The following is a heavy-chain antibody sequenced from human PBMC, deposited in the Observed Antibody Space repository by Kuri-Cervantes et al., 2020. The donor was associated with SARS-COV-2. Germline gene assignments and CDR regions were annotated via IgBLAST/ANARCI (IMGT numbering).Heavy chain of an antibody. CDR2: ISGPGGST. J-gene: IGHJ3*02. D-gene: IGHD2-15*01. CDR1: GFTFGDHA. CDR3: AKDEVDQGGFDI. Sequence: GESLKIFCAASGFTFGDHAMVWVRQAPGKGLEWVSAISGPGGSTYYADSVKDRFTISRDNSKKTLSLQMNSLRADDTAVYYCAKDEVDQGGFDIWGQGKVVTVSS. V-gene: IGHV3-23*01.